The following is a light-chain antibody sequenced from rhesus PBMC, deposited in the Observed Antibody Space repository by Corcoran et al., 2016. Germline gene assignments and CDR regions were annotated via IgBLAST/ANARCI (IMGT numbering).Light chain of an antibody. J-gene: IGLJ1*01. V-gene: IGLV2S9*01. CDR1: NSDIGVYND. CDR3: CSDRTGSTYI. CDR2: DVS. Sequence: QSALTQPPSVSRSLGQSVTISCTGTNSDIGVYNDVSWYQQYPATAPRLLIFDVSKRPSGVSNRFSGSKSDNTASLTISGLQPEDEADYYCCSDRTGSTYIFGPGTRLTVL.